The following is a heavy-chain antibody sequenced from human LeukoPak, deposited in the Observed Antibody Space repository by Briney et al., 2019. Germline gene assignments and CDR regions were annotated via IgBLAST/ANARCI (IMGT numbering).Heavy chain of an antibody. CDR3: ARLPSITLFGVVTSAFHI. D-gene: IGHD3-3*01. Sequence: PSETLSLTCIVSGGSVTSYYWSWIRQPPGKGLEWIWYIYYSGSTNYNPSLKSRVTISIDTSKNQFSLRLTSVTAADTAVYYCARLPSITLFGVVTSAFHIWGQGTMVTVSS. CDR1: GGSVTSYY. J-gene: IGHJ3*02. V-gene: IGHV4-59*08. CDR2: IYYSGST.